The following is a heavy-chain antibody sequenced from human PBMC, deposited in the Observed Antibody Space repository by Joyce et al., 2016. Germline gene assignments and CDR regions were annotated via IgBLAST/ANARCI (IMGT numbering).Heavy chain of an antibody. CDR2: IIPTFGTP. J-gene: IGHJ4*02. Sequence: QVQLVQSGAEAKKPGSSVKVSCQASGDTFNTQTIWWGRQAHGQVLEWMGQIIPTFGTPNYAQKFQDRLTISADESTSTAYMDLTSLRSDDTATYYCARALHGAGVNWGQGTLVTVSS. V-gene: IGHV1-69*01. CDR3: ARALHGAGVN. CDR1: GDTFNTQT. D-gene: IGHD3-10*01.